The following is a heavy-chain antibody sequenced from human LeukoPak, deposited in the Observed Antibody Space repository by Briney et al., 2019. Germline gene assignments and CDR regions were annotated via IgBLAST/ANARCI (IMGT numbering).Heavy chain of an antibody. D-gene: IGHD3-22*01. Sequence: SETLSLTCTVSGGSISSGDYYWSWIRQPPGKGLEWIGYIYYSGSTYYNPSLKSRVTISVDTSKNQFSLKLSSVTAADTAVYYCAREIYDSSGETQLYYLDYWGQGTLVTVSS. V-gene: IGHV4-30-4*01. CDR2: IYYSGST. J-gene: IGHJ4*02. CDR1: GGSISSGDYY. CDR3: AREIYDSSGETQLYYLDY.